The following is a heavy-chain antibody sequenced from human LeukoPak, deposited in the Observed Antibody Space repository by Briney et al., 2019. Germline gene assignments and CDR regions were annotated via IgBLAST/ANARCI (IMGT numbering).Heavy chain of an antibody. CDR3: ARGVSSAIDW. V-gene: IGHV3-7*01. CDR2: INGDGRDT. Sequence: GGSLRLSCAASDFAFSSYWMNWVRQAPGKGLEWVANINGDGRDTYYVGSVRGRFTISSDNADNSLYLQMHNLRGDDTAVYYCARGVSSAIDWWGQGTLVTVSS. CDR1: DFAFSSYW. D-gene: IGHD3-10*01. J-gene: IGHJ4*02.